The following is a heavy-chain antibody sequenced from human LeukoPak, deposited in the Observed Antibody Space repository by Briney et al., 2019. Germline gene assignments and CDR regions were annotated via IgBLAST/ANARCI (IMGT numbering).Heavy chain of an antibody. CDR3: ANEMQGTGEDY. CDR1: GFTFSSYS. D-gene: IGHD3/OR15-3a*01. V-gene: IGHV3-21*01. J-gene: IGHJ4*02. CDR2: ISSSSSYI. Sequence: GGFLRLSCAASGFTFSSYSMNWVRQAPEKGLEWVSSISSSSSYIYYADSVKGRFTISRDNAKNSLYLHMNSLRAEDTAVYYCANEMQGTGEDYWGQGTLVTVSS.